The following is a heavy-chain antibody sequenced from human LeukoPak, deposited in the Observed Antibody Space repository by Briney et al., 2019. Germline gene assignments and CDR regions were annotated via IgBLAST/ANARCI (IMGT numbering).Heavy chain of an antibody. J-gene: IGHJ4*02. CDR2: ISAYNGNT. D-gene: IGHD2-15*01. CDR3: ARYCSSGSCYSVGSAFDY. V-gene: IGHV1-18*04. Sequence: ASVTVSCKASGYTFTSYGISWVRQAPGQGLEWMGWISAYNGNTNYAQKLQGRVTMTTDTSTSTAYMELRSLRSDDTAVYYCARYCSSGSCYSVGSAFDYWGQGTLVTVSS. CDR1: GYTFTSYG.